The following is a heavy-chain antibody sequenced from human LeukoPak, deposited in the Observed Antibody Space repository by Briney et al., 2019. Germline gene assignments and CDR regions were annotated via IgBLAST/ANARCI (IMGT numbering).Heavy chain of an antibody. Sequence: PSETLSLTCTVSGGSISSSSYYWGWIRQPPGKGLEWIGSIYYSGSTYYNPSLKSRVTISVDTSKNQFSLKLSSVTAADTAVYYCARAYSSSWYGETFDYWGQGTLVTVSS. CDR2: IYYSGST. CDR1: GGSISSSSYY. CDR3: ARAYSSSWYGETFDY. V-gene: IGHV4-39*07. D-gene: IGHD6-13*01. J-gene: IGHJ4*02.